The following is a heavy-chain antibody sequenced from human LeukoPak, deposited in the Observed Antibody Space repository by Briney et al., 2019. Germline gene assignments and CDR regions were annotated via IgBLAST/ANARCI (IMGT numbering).Heavy chain of an antibody. CDR2: ISAYIGNT. CDR3: AASPDYYDSSDYSYYFDK. D-gene: IGHD3-22*01. CDR1: GYTFTSYG. J-gene: IGHJ4*03. V-gene: IGHV1-18*01. Sequence: GASVKDTCKVSGYTFTSYGISWVRQAPGQGLEWMGWISAYIGNTSYAQMLQGRVTMTTDTSTSTAYMELSSLRSEDTAVYYCAASPDYYDSSDYSYYFDKWGHGTLGTVSS.